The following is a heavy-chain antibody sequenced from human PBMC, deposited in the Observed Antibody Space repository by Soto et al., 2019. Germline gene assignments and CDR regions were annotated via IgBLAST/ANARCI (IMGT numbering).Heavy chain of an antibody. CDR3: AREPVGRRHDD. CDR1: GDSITTNGYY. D-gene: IGHD1-26*01. V-gene: IGHV4-39*07. Sequence: QLQLQESGPGLVKPSETLSLTCTVSGDSITTNGYYWAWIRQPPGKGLDWIGNVYYSGSTNYNPSLRGRVTISVHTSKTQFSLVLSSATAAGTAVYYCAREPVGRRHDDWGQGRLVTVSS. J-gene: IGHJ4*02. CDR2: VYYSGST.